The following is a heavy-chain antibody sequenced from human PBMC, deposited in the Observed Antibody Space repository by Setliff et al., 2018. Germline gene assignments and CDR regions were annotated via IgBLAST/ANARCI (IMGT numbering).Heavy chain of an antibody. Sequence: ASVKVSCKASAKTFTAYYVHWVRQAPGQGLEWMGWINPNSGGTNYARKFQGRVTMTRDTSISTVYMELNSLTSDDTAVYYCTRSGMAAAGRKGVFEYWGQGTVVTSPQ. CDR2: INPNSGGT. D-gene: IGHD6-13*01. CDR3: TRSGMAAAGRKGVFEY. J-gene: IGHJ4*02. V-gene: IGHV1-2*02. CDR1: AKTFTAYY.